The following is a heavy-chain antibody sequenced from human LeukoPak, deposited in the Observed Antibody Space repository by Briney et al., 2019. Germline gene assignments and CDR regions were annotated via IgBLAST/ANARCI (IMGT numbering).Heavy chain of an antibody. V-gene: IGHV4-59*01. D-gene: IGHD3-10*01. CDR3: ARDLTMVRGVVDAFDI. CDR2: IYYSGST. CDR1: GGSISSYY. Sequence: RSSETLSLTCTVSGGSISSYYWSWIRQPPGKGLEWIGYIYYSGSTNYNPSLKSRVTISVDTSKNQFSLKLSSVTAADTAVYYCARDLTMVRGVVDAFDIWGQGTMVTVSS. J-gene: IGHJ3*02.